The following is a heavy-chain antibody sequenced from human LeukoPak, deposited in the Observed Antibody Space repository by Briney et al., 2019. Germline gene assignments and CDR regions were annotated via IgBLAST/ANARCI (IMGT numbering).Heavy chain of an antibody. CDR3: ATHSSAGYATGYIRRLDY. V-gene: IGHV1-46*01. CDR2: INPSVGST. J-gene: IGHJ4*02. D-gene: IGHD5-24*01. Sequence: ASVKVSCKASGYSLTDSYMHWVRQAPGQGLEWMGIINPSVGSTTYAQKFQDRVTITRDTSTSTVYMELSSLRSEDTALSYCATHSSAGYATGYIRRLDYWGQGTLVSVPS. CDR1: GYSLTDSY.